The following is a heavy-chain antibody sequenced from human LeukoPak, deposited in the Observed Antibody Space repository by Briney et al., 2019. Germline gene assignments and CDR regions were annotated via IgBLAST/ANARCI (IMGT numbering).Heavy chain of an antibody. V-gene: IGHV1-2*02. Sequence: ASVKVSCKASVYTFTFYYIHWVRQAPGQGLEWMGWINPNSGGTNYAQKFQGRVTMTRDTSITTAYMELSRLRSDDTAMYYCARTWGPASCAGDCLHDAFDIWGQGTMVTVSS. J-gene: IGHJ3*02. CDR2: INPNSGGT. CDR3: ARTWGPASCAGDCLHDAFDI. D-gene: IGHD2-21*02. CDR1: VYTFTFYY.